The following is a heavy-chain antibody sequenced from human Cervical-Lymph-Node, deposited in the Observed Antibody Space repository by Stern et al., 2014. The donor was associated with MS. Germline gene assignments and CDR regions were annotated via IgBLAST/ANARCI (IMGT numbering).Heavy chain of an antibody. CDR2: INTNTGDP. Sequence: QVQLVQSGSELKKPGASVKVSCKTSGYSFTTSALNWVRQAPGQGLEWMGWINTNTGDPLYAQAFAGRFVFSLDTSVRTAYLQIDNLKAEDSAIYYCATQGASGFGVSPTGYWGQGTLVTVSS. CDR3: ATQGASGFGVSPTGY. V-gene: IGHV7-4-1*01. J-gene: IGHJ4*02. D-gene: IGHD1-26*01. CDR1: GYSFTTSA.